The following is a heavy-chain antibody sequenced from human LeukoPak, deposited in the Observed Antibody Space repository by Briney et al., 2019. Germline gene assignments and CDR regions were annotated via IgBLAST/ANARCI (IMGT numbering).Heavy chain of an antibody. Sequence: SETLSLTCTVSGGSISSYFWSWIRQPPGKGLEWIGYIYYTGSTNYNPSLKSRVTISVDTSKNQFSLKLSSVTAADTAVYYCARNLKYYDSSGYSDYWGQGTLVTVSS. CDR2: IYYTGST. CDR1: GGSISSYF. J-gene: IGHJ4*02. CDR3: ARNLKYYDSSGYSDY. V-gene: IGHV4-59*12. D-gene: IGHD3-22*01.